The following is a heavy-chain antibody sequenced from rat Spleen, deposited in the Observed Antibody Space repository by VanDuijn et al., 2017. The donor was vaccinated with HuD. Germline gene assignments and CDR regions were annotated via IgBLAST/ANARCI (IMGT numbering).Heavy chain of an antibody. J-gene: IGHJ2*01. D-gene: IGHD2-1*01. CDR1: GHSISSTYR. CDR3: TTGPPSPSYLRDY. CDR2: INSAGNT. Sequence: EVQLQESGPGLVKPSQSLSLTCSVSGHSISSTYRWNWIRKFPGNKLEWMGYINSAGNTLYNPSLKSRISITRDTSKNQFFLHLNSVTTEDTATYYCTTGPPSPSYLRDYWGQGVMVTVSS. V-gene: IGHV3-3*01.